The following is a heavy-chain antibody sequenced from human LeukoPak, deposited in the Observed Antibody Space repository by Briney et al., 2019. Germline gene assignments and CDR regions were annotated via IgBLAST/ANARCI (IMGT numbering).Heavy chain of an antibody. V-gene: IGHV6-1*01. CDR3: SRFNRGAFDF. D-gene: IGHD3-10*01. CDR2: KYYRSKGYK. J-gene: IGHJ4*02. CDR1: GDSLSVKSGG. Sequence: SRALSHTFAISGDSLSVKSGGGKWLRQSGRGGIEWLGRKYYRSKGYKENAVSGKSQITINPDTSKNQFSLQLNSVTPDDTAVYYCSRFNRGAFDFWGQGSLVTVSS.